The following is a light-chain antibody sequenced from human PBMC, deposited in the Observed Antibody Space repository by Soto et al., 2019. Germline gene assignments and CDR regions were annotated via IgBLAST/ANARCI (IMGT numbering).Light chain of an antibody. Sequence: EMVMTQSPATLSVSPGERATLSCRASQSVSSNLAWYHQKPGQAPRLLIYGASTRATGIPARFSGSGSGTEFTLTISSLQSEDFAVYYCQQYDNGITFGQGTRLDIK. V-gene: IGKV3-15*01. CDR1: QSVSSN. CDR2: GAS. CDR3: QQYDNGIT. J-gene: IGKJ5*01.